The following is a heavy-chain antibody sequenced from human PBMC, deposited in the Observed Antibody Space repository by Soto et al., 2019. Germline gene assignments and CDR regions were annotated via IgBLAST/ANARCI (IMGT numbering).Heavy chain of an antibody. CDR1: GGSISSGGYS. D-gene: IGHD3-22*01. CDR3: AMYYYDSSGYYLLDY. Sequence: LSLTCAVSGGSISSGGYSWSWIRQPPGKGLEWIGYIYHSGSTYYNPSLKSRGTISVDRSKNQFSLKLSSVTAADTAVYYCAMYYYDSSGYYLLDYWGQGTLVTVSS. V-gene: IGHV4-30-2*01. J-gene: IGHJ4*02. CDR2: IYHSGST.